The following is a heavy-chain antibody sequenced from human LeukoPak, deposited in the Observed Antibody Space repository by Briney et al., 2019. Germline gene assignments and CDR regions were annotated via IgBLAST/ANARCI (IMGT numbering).Heavy chain of an antibody. Sequence: GGSLRLSCVGSGITFSSYWMRWDRQAPGKGLEWVANIKQDGSAKFYVDSVKGRFSISRDNAKNSLYLQMNSLRAEDTAVYYCARVWNDGTVDYWGQGTLVTVSS. V-gene: IGHV3-7*01. D-gene: IGHD1-1*01. CDR3: ARVWNDGTVDY. J-gene: IGHJ4*02. CDR2: IKQDGSAK. CDR1: GITFSSYW.